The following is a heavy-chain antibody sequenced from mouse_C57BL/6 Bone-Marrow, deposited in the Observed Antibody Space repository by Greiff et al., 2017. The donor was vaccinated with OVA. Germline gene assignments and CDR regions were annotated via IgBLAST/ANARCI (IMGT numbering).Heavy chain of an antibody. J-gene: IGHJ4*01. D-gene: IGHD2-3*01. CDR2: IYPRSGNT. V-gene: IGHV1-81*01. Sequence: VQVVESGAELARPGASVKLSCKASGYTFTSYGISWVKQRTGQGLEWIGEIYPRSGNTYYNEKFKGKATLTADKSSSTAYMELRSLTSEDSAVYFCARRRWLLRFYAMDYWGQGTSVTVSS. CDR1: GYTFTSYG. CDR3: ARRRWLLRFYAMDY.